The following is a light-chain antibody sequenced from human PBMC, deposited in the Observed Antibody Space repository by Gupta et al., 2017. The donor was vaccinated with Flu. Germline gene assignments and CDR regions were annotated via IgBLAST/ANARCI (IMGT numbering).Light chain of an antibody. J-gene: IGLJ3*02. Sequence: QSALTQPASVSGSPGQSITISCTGTSGDVGANNLVSWFQLHPGKAPKVRIYAVSNRPSGVSNRFSGSKSDNTDSLTISGLQAEDEAYYDCSSYTTSFIWVFGGGTKVTVL. V-gene: IGLV2-14*03. CDR1: SGDVGANNL. CDR2: AVS. CDR3: SSYTTSFIWV.